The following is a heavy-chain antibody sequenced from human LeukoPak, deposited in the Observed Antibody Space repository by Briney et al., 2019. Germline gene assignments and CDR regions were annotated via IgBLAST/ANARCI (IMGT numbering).Heavy chain of an antibody. CDR2: MNPNSGNT. CDR1: GYTFTSYD. Sequence: GASVKVSCKASGYTFTSYDINWVRQATGQGLEWMGWMNPNSGNTGYAQKFQGRVTITRNTSISTAYMELSSLRSEDTAVYYCARVSRAGDAFDIWGQGTMATVSS. J-gene: IGHJ3*02. CDR3: ARVSRAGDAFDI. V-gene: IGHV1-8*03. D-gene: IGHD3-10*01.